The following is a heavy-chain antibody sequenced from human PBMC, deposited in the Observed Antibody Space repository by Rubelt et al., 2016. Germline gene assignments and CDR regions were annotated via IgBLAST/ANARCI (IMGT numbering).Heavy chain of an antibody. CDR3: ASKGETYYYDTSGYDN. V-gene: IGHV3-66*01. D-gene: IGHD3-22*01. J-gene: IGHJ4*02. CDR1: GFTFSSYA. CDR2: IYSGGNT. Sequence: VQLVESGGGVVQPGRSLRLSCAASGFTFSSYAMHWVRQAPGKGLEWVSVIYSGGNTYYADSVKGRFTISRDNSKNTLYLQMNSLRAEDTAVYYCASKGETYYYDTSGYDNWGQGTLVTVSS.